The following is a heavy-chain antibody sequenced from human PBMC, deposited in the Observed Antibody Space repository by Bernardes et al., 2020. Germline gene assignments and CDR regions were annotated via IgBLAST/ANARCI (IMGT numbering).Heavy chain of an antibody. Sequence: GGSLRLSCAASGFTFSSYSMNWVRQAPGKGLEWVSSISSSSSYIYYADSVKGRFTISRDNAKNSLYLQMNSLRAEDTAVYYCARDGGYDFWSGYSNPLDVWGQGTTVTVSS. CDR3: ARDGGYDFWSGYSNPLDV. CDR1: GFTFSSYS. CDR2: ISSSSSYI. V-gene: IGHV3-21*01. J-gene: IGHJ6*02. D-gene: IGHD3-3*01.